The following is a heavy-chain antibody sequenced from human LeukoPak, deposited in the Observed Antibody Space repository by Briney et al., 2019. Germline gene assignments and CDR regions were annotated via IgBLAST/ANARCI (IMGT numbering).Heavy chain of an antibody. D-gene: IGHD6-19*01. CDR1: GYTFTSYY. V-gene: IGHV1-46*01. CDR3: ASVAVAGSHYYYYYMDV. CDR2: INPSGGST. Sequence: GASVKVSCKASGYTFTSYYMHWVRQAPGQRLEWMGIINPSGGSTSYAQKFQGRVTMTRDTSTSTVYMELSSLRSEDTAVYYCASVAVAGSHYYYYYMDVWGKGTTVTVSS. J-gene: IGHJ6*03.